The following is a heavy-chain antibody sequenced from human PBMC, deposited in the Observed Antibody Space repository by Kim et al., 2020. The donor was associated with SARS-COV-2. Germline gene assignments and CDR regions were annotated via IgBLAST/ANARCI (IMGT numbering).Heavy chain of an antibody. CDR3: AKAQYSSSSGIPWTYYGMDV. Sequence: GGSLRLSCAASGFTFSSYAMHWVRQAPGKGLEWVAVIWYDGSNKYYADSVKGRFTISRDNSKNTLYLQMNSLRAEDTAVYYCAKAQYSSSSGIPWTYYGMDVWGQGTTVTVSS. J-gene: IGHJ6*02. CDR1: GFTFSSYA. V-gene: IGHV3-33*06. D-gene: IGHD6-6*01. CDR2: IWYDGSNK.